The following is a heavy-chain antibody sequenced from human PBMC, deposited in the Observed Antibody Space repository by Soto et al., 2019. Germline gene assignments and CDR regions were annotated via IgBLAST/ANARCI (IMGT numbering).Heavy chain of an antibody. CDR3: ARELSEHGSSPLYYYYYGMDV. J-gene: IGHJ6*02. Sequence: RGESLKISCAASGFTFSSYAMHWVRQAPGKGLEWVAVISYDGSNKYYADSVKGRFTISRDNSKNTLYLQMNSLRAEDTAVYYCARELSEHGSSPLYYYYYGMDVWGQGTTVTVSS. CDR2: ISYDGSNK. D-gene: IGHD6-6*01. V-gene: IGHV3-30-3*01. CDR1: GFTFSSYA.